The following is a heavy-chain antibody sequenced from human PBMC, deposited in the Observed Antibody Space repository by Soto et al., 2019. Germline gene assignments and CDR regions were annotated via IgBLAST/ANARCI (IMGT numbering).Heavy chain of an antibody. V-gene: IGHV4-30-2*01. J-gene: IGHJ5*02. Sequence: QLQESGSGLVKPSQTLSLTCAVSGDSISSGGYSWSWIRQPPGKGLEWIGYIYHSGTSYYNPSLKSRITMSLDRSENQFSLKLNSVTAADTAVYFCARTMVRGIIPIWFVPWGQGALVIVSS. CDR2: IYHSGTS. CDR3: ARTMVRGIIPIWFVP. D-gene: IGHD3-10*01. CDR1: GDSISSGGYS.